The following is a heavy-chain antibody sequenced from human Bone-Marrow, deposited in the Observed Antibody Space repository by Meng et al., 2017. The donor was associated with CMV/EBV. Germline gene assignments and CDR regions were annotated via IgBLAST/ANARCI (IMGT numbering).Heavy chain of an antibody. V-gene: IGHV3-53*01. CDR2: IYSGGST. D-gene: IGHD3-22*01. CDR1: GFTFSSYS. CDR3: ARSTRYYYDSSGYSKALFDY. Sequence: GGSLRLSCAASGFTFSSYSMNWVRQAPGKGLEWVSVIYSGGSTYYADSVKGRFTISRDNSKNTLYLQMNSLRAEDTAVYYCARSTRYYYDSSGYSKALFDYWGQGTLVTVSS. J-gene: IGHJ4*02.